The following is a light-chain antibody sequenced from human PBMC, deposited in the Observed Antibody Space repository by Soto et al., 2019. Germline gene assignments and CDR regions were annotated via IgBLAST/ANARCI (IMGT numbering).Light chain of an antibody. V-gene: IGLV2-23*01. CDR1: VGP. CDR3: CLYVGGRTYV. J-gene: IGLJ1*01. Sequence: QSVLTQPASVSGSPGQSITVSCTAAVGPVSWYQQHPGKVPKLIIHDDTKRPSGVSSRFSGSKSGNTASLTISGRQTEEEADYYCCLYVGGRTYVFGAGTKVTVL. CDR2: DDT.